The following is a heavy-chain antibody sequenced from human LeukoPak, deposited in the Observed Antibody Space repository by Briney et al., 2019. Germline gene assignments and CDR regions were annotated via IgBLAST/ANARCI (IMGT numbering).Heavy chain of an antibody. CDR3: ASGIVGVAFDI. J-gene: IGHJ3*02. D-gene: IGHD2-2*01. CDR1: GFTFSSYS. V-gene: IGHV3-21*01. CDR2: ISSSSSYI. Sequence: GGSLRLSCAASGFTFSSYSMNWVRQAPGKGLEWVSSISSSSSYIYYADSVKGRFTISRDNAKNSLYLQMNSLRAEDTAVYYCASGIVGVAFDIWGQGTMVTVSS.